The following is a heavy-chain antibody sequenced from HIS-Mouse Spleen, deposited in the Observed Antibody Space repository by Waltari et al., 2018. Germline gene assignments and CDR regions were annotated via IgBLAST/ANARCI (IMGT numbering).Heavy chain of an antibody. J-gene: IGHJ2*01. CDR2: IYYSGGS. D-gene: IGHD6-13*01. V-gene: IGHV4-39*07. CDR1: GGSISSSSYY. CDR3: AREIPYSSSWYDWYFDL. Sequence: QLQLQESGPGLVKPSETLSLTCTGSGGSISSSSYYWCWIRQPPGKGVGWIGSIYYSGGSYYNPSLKRRVTISVDTSKNQCSLKLSSVTAADTAVYYCAREIPYSSSWYDWYFDLWGRGTLVTVSS.